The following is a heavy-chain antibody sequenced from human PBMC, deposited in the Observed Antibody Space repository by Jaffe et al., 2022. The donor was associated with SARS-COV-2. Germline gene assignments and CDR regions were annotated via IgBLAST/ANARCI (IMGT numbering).Heavy chain of an antibody. Sequence: EVQLVQSGAEVKKPGEYLRISCKGSGYNFTSYWISWVRQMPGKGLEWMGRIDPSDSFTRYSPSFEGHVTVSGDKSFSTVYLQWSSLKASDTAIYYCARHMDPSSWYAAFDYWGQGTLVTVSS. D-gene: IGHD6-13*01. CDR1: GYNFTSYW. CDR3: ARHMDPSSWYAAFDY. V-gene: IGHV5-10-1*03. J-gene: IGHJ4*02. CDR2: IDPSDSFT.